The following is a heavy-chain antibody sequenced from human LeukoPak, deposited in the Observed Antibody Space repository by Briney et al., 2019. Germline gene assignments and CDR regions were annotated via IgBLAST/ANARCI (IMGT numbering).Heavy chain of an antibody. Sequence: PGGSLRLSCAASGFTVSSNYMNWVRQAPGKGLEWVSVIHSGGSTYYADSVKGRFTISRDNSKNTLYLQMNSLRAEGTAVYYCARARPFSDYWGQGTLVTVSS. D-gene: IGHD6-6*01. V-gene: IGHV3-53*01. CDR2: IHSGGST. CDR1: GFTVSSNY. J-gene: IGHJ4*02. CDR3: ARARPFSDY.